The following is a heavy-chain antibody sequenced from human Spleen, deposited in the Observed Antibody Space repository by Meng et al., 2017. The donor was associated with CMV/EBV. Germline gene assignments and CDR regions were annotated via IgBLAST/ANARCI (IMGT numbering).Heavy chain of an antibody. D-gene: IGHD2-21*02. CDR3: ARIERRRILKYCGSDCSTTDY. CDR1: AGSISRSNL. CDR2: IYHSGST. J-gene: IGHJ4*02. V-gene: IGHV4-4*02. Sequence: QVQLQESGPGLVKPSGTLSLTCAVSAGSISRSNLWTWVRQVPGKGLEWIGEIYHSGSTNYNPSLKSRVTISVDKFKNQFSLKLGSVTAADTAVYYCARIERRRILKYCGSDCSTTDYWGQGTLVTVSS.